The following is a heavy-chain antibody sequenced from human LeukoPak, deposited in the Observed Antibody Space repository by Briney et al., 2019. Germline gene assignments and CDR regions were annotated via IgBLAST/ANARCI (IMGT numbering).Heavy chain of an antibody. J-gene: IGHJ4*02. V-gene: IGHV4-39*01. CDR1: GGSISSSSYY. CDR3: ARRQRREIAAAGSHFDY. CDR2: IHYSGST. Sequence: KPSETLSLTCTVSGGSISSSSYYWGWIRQPPGKGLEWIGSIHYSGSTYYNPSLKSRVTISVDTSKNQFSLKLSSVTAADTAVYYCARRQRREIAAAGSHFDYWGQGTLVTVSS. D-gene: IGHD6-13*01.